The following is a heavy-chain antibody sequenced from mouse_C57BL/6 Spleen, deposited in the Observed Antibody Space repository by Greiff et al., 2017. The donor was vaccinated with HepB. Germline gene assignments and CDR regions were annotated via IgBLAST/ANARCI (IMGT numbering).Heavy chain of an antibody. D-gene: IGHD2-4*01. Sequence: KESGPELVKPGASVKISCKASGYSFTDYNMNWVKQSNGKSLEWIGVINPNYGTTSYNQKFKGKATLTVDQSSSTAYMQLNSLTSEDSAVYYCARNEGDYGDYYAMDYWGQGTSVTVSS. CDR2: INPNYGTT. CDR1: GYSFTDYN. CDR3: ARNEGDYGDYYAMDY. J-gene: IGHJ4*01. V-gene: IGHV1-39*01.